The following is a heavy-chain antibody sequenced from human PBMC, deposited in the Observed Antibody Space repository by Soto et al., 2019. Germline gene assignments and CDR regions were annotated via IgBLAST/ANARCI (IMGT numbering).Heavy chain of an antibody. Sequence: QVTLKESGPVLVKPTETLTLTCTVSGFSLSNARMGVSWIRQPPGKALEWLVHIFSNDEKSYSIFLKSRLSISNDTSKSQVVLTMTNMDPVDTATYYCARIRTVVTPSSWYFDLWGRGTLVTVPS. CDR1: GFSLSNARMG. CDR2: IFSNDEK. D-gene: IGHD2-21*02. J-gene: IGHJ2*01. V-gene: IGHV2-26*01. CDR3: ARIRTVVTPSSWYFDL.